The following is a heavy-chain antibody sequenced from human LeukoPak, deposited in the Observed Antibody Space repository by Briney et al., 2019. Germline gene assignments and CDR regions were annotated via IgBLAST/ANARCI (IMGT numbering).Heavy chain of an antibody. CDR3: AKQSGYSEYFQH. J-gene: IGHJ1*01. CDR1: GFTFSSYA. D-gene: IGHD3-22*01. CDR2: ISGSGGST. Sequence: GGSLRLSCAASGFTFSSYAMSWVRQAPGKGLEWVSAISGSGGSTYYADSVKGRFTISRDNSKSTLYLQMNSLRAEDTAVYYCAKQSGYSEYFQHWGQGTLVTVSS. V-gene: IGHV3-23*01.